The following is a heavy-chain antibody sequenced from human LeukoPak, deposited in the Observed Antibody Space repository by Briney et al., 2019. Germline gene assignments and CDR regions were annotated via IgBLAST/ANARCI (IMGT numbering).Heavy chain of an antibody. J-gene: IGHJ4*02. D-gene: IGHD1-26*01. CDR3: AKLPGSGSYRDFAY. V-gene: IGHV3-23*01. CDR2: ISSSGSNI. Sequence: GGSLRLSCAASGFMFRSYAMSWVRQAPGKGLEWVSAISSSGSNINYADSVKGRFTISRDNSKNTLYLQMNSLRAEDTAVYYFAKLPGSGSYRDFAYWGQGTLVKVSS. CDR1: GFMFRSYA.